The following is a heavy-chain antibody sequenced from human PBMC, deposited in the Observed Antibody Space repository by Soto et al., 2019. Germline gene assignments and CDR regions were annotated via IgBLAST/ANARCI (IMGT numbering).Heavy chain of an antibody. Sequence: QVQLQESGPGLVKPSETLSLTCTVSGGSVSSVSYSGSWIRQPTGKGLEWIGYISYSGRTNYNSCRKSGLNISKDTHENQPSLKLGSVPAAATALNYCAKYSTGGTGFDYWGQGTLVTVSS. J-gene: IGHJ4*02. CDR3: AKYSTGGTGFDY. CDR2: ISYSGRT. CDR1: GGSVSSVSYS. D-gene: IGHD5-18*01. V-gene: IGHV4-61*01.